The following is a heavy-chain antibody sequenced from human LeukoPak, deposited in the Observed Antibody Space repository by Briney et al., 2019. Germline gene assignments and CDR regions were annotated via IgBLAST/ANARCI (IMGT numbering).Heavy chain of an antibody. D-gene: IGHD3-10*01. V-gene: IGHV3-30*18. CDR2: ISYDGSNK. Sequence: GSLRLSCAASGFTFSSYGMHWVRQAPGKGLEWVAVISYDGSNKYYADSVKGRFTISRDNSKNTLYLQMNSLRAEDTAVCYCAKVTHPSSWFGELWDYGMDVWGQGTTVTVSS. J-gene: IGHJ6*02. CDR1: GFTFSSYG. CDR3: AKVTHPSSWFGELWDYGMDV.